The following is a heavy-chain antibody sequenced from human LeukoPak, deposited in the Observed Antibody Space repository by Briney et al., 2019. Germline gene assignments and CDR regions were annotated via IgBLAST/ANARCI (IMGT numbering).Heavy chain of an antibody. CDR2: IYYSGTT. J-gene: IGHJ6*03. CDR1: GDSISRRSFY. V-gene: IGHV4-61*05. CDR3: ARVTKSSGYYLDV. Sequence: SETLSLTCTVSGDSISRRSFYWGWIRQPPGKGLEWIGYIYYSGTTTYNPSLRSRVTISIDTSENQFSLKLSSVTAADTALYYCARVTKSSGYYLDVWGKGTTVTISS. D-gene: IGHD3-22*01.